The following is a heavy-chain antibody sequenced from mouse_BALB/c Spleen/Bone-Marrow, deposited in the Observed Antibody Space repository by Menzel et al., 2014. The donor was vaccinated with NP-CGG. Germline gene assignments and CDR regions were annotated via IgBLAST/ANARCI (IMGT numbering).Heavy chain of an antibody. CDR1: GFNIKDTY. Sequence: EVQLQESGAELVKPGASVKLSCTASGFNIKDTYMHWVKQRPGQGLEWIGRIDPANGNTKYDPKFQGKATITADTSSNTASLQLSSLTSEDTAVYYCALLLRYYAMDYWGQGTSVTVSS. V-gene: IGHV14-3*02. CDR2: IDPANGNT. D-gene: IGHD1-1*01. CDR3: ALLLRYYAMDY. J-gene: IGHJ4*01.